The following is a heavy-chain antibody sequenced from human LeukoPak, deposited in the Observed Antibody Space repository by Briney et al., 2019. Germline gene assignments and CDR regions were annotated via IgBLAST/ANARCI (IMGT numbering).Heavy chain of an antibody. D-gene: IGHD2-2*02. J-gene: IGHJ6*03. CDR2: VNPNSGGT. Sequence: ASVKVSCKTSKNMFTGYFMHWVRQAPGQGLEWIGWVNPNSGGTLFARRFQGRVTMTRDTSIGATYMELSRLTSDDTALYYCAAQCNDDFCYKRDYMDIWGKGTMVIVSS. CDR3: AAQCNDDFCYKRDYMDI. CDR1: KNMFTGYF. V-gene: IGHV1-2*02.